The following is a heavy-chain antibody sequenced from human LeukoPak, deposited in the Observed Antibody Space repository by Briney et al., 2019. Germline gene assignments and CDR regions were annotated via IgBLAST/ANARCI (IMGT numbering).Heavy chain of an antibody. Sequence: PSETLSLTCAVSGGSISSNSYYWGWIRQPPGKGLEWIRSIYYSGSTYYNPSLKSRVTISVDTSKNQFSLKLSSVTAADTAVYYCASTIGGRSGYFLGGYWGQGTLVTVSS. CDR1: GGSISSNSYY. CDR3: ASTIGGRSGYFLGGY. CDR2: IYYSGST. J-gene: IGHJ4*02. D-gene: IGHD3-22*01. V-gene: IGHV4-39*01.